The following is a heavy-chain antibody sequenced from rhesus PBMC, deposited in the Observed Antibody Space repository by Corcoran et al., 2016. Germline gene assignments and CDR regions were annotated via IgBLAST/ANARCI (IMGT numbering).Heavy chain of an antibody. CDR2: IYGGSGGT. Sequence: QVQLQESGPGLVKRSETLSLTCGVPGGSFSDSYYWNWIRQPPEKGLEWIGNIYGGSGGTFYNPSLKSRVTISKDTSKNQFSLKVTSATAADTATYYCARSGGKHWWFDLWGPGTPITISS. CDR1: GGSFSDSYY. V-gene: IGHV4S7*01. CDR3: ARSGGKHWWFDL. D-gene: IGHD2-39*02. J-gene: IGHJ2*01.